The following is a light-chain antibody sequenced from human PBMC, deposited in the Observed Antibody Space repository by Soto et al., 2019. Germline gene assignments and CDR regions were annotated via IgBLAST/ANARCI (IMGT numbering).Light chain of an antibody. CDR3: QQYDNLPLT. Sequence: KSQSPSSLSASVGDRVTITCQASQDIKNYLNWYQQKSGKAPKLLIYDASDLETGVPSRFSGSGSGTDFTFTINSLQPEDIATSYCQQYDNLPLTFGGGTKVDIK. V-gene: IGKV1-33*01. CDR1: QDIKNY. J-gene: IGKJ4*01. CDR2: DAS.